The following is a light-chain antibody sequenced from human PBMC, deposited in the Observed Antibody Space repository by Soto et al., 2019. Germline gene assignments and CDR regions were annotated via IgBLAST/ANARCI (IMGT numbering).Light chain of an antibody. J-gene: IGLJ1*01. CDR2: LNSDGSH. V-gene: IGLV4-69*01. Sequence: QLVLTQSPSASASLGDSVKLTCTLSSGHSSYAIAWHQQQPEKGPRYLMKLNSDGSHSKGDGIPDRFSGSSSGAERYLIISSLQSEDEADYYCQTWGTGIHVFGTGTKVTVL. CDR3: QTWGTGIHV. CDR1: SGHSSYA.